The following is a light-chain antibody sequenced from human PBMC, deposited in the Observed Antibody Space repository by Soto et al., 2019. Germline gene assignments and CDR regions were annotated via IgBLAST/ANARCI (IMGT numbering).Light chain of an antibody. CDR2: AAS. V-gene: IGKV3-20*01. CDR1: QSISNNY. J-gene: IGKJ2*01. CDR3: QQYGSSPPYT. Sequence: EIVLTQSPGTLSLSPGERATLSCRASQSISNNYLAWYQQKPGQAPRLLVYAASTRASDIEGRFSGSGSGTAFTLTSSRLEPDDFAVYYCQQYGSSPPYTFGQGTKLEIK.